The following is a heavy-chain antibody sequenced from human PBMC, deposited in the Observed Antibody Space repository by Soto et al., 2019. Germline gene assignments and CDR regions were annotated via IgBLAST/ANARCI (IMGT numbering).Heavy chain of an antibody. CDR1: GGSFNDYY. CDR2: INHSGST. Sequence: QVQLQQWGAGLLKPSETLSLTSAVYGGSFNDYYWSCIRQPPGKGLEWIGEINHSGSTNYNPSLNSRVTVSVDTSKNQFSLRLSSVAAADTAVYYCAGGRDTIFGVVSDFYYGMDAWGHGTTVSVSS. V-gene: IGHV4-34*01. J-gene: IGHJ6*02. CDR3: AGGRDTIFGVVSDFYYGMDA. D-gene: IGHD3-3*01.